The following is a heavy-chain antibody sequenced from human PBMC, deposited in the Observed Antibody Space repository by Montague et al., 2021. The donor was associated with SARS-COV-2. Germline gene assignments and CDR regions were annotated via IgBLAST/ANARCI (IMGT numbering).Heavy chain of an antibody. CDR3: ARTLHDILTGYYSFDY. Sequence: PALVKPTQTLTLTCTFSGFSLSTSGMCVSWVRQPPGKALEWLALIDWDDDKYYSTSLKTRLTISKDTSKIQVVLTMTNMDPVDTATYYCARTLHDILTGYYSFDYWGQGTLVTVSS. V-gene: IGHV2-70*20. D-gene: IGHD3-9*01. J-gene: IGHJ4*02. CDR2: IDWDDDK. CDR1: GFSLSTSGMC.